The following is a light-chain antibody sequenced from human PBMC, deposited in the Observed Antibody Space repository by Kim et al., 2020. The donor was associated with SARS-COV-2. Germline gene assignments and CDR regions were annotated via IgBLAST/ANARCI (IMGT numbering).Light chain of an antibody. CDR2: GKT. CDR3: SCRDSNANLV. V-gene: IGLV3-19*01. J-gene: IGLJ3*02. CDR1: SLRSYY. Sequence: SSELTQDPAVSVALGQTVRITCQGDSLRSYYASWFQQKPGQAPILVIYGKTNRPSGIPDRFSGSSSGNTASLTITGAQAEDEADYYCSCRDSNANLVFGG.